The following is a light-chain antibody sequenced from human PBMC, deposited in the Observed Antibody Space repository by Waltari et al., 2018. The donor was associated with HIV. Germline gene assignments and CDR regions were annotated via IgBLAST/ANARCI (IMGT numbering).Light chain of an antibody. V-gene: IGLV1-44*01. CDR2: TNS. CDR3: ATWDDSLNGWV. CDR1: NSDIGTYT. J-gene: IGLJ3*02. Sequence: SVLTQPPSASETPGQRVTISCSGSNSDIGTYTVNWYQQLPGTAPKLLIYTNSLRPSGVPDRFSGSKSDTSASLAISGLQSEDEADYHCATWDDSLNGWVFGGGTKLTVL.